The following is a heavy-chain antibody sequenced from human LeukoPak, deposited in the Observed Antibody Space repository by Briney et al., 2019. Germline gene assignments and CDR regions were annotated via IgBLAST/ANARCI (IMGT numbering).Heavy chain of an antibody. CDR2: IKPKTDGETT. CDR1: GFTFSNAY. CDR3: AIDPNWGTHS. Sequence: GGSLRLSCAASGFTFSNAYMNWVRQAPGKGLEWVGRIKPKTDGETTEYAAPVKDRFSISRDDSKSMMYLQMNSLKTEDTAVYYCAIDPNWGTHSWGQGVLVTVSS. J-gene: IGHJ4*02. V-gene: IGHV3-15*07. D-gene: IGHD7-27*01.